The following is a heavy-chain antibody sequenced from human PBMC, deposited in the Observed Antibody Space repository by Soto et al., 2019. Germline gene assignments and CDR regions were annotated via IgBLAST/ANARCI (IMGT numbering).Heavy chain of an antibody. CDR3: ARGFDSYCYGLDV. CDR1: GGSISSGGYS. Sequence: QLQLQESGSGLVRSSETLSLTCVVSGGSISSGGYSWSWIRQPPGKGLEWIGYIYHSVGTYYNPSLRSRVTISVERSKNQFSLNLISVTAADTAVYYCARGFDSYCYGLDVWGQGTTVTVSS. CDR2: IYHSVGT. D-gene: IGHD3-22*01. V-gene: IGHV4-30-2*01. J-gene: IGHJ6*02.